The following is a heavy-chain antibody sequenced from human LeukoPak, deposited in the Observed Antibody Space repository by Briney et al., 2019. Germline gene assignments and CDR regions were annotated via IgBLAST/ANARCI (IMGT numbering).Heavy chain of an antibody. D-gene: IGHD3/OR15-3a*01. CDR3: AREAIGLAYFDS. CDR2: LHTGSTT. Sequence: QPGGSLRLSCAASGFTFSSKYMSWVRQAPGKGLEWVSVLHTGSTTYYADSVKARFTISRDNSKNMLYLQMNSLRAEDTAVYYCAREAIGLAYFDSWGQGTLVTVSS. J-gene: IGHJ4*02. CDR1: GFTFSSKY. V-gene: IGHV3-53*01.